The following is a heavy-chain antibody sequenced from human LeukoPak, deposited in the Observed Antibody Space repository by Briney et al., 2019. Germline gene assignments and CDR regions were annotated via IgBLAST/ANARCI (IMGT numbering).Heavy chain of an antibody. Sequence: GGSVRLSCAASGFTFSSYWMHWVRQAPGKGLVWVSRINSDGSSTSYADSVKGRFTISRDNAKNTLYLQMNSLRAEDTAVYYCAPNYGSGSSLDYWGQGTLVTVSS. J-gene: IGHJ4*02. V-gene: IGHV3-74*01. CDR1: GFTFSSYW. CDR2: INSDGSST. CDR3: APNYGSGSSLDY. D-gene: IGHD3-10*01.